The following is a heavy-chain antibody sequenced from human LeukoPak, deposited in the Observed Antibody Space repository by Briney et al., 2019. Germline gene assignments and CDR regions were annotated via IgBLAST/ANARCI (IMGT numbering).Heavy chain of an antibody. V-gene: IGHV3-21*04. Sequence: GGSLRLSCAASGFTFSSYSMNWVRQAPGKGLAWVSSISSSSYIYYADSVKGRFTISRDNSKNTLYLQMNSLRAEDTAVYYCAKKYCSGGSCYVGWFDPWGQGTLVTVSS. CDR1: GFTFSSYS. CDR2: ISSSSYI. J-gene: IGHJ5*02. CDR3: AKKYCSGGSCYVGWFDP. D-gene: IGHD2-15*01.